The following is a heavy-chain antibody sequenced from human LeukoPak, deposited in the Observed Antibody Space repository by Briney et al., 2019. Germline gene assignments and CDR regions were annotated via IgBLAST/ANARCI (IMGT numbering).Heavy chain of an antibody. CDR2: IYYSGST. D-gene: IGHD5-18*01. Sequence: PSETLSLTCTVSGVSISSSSYYWGWIRQPPGKRLEWIGSIYYSGSTYYNPSLESRVSISVDTSKNQFSLKLSSATAADTAVYYCARQGTDNYGYSRYYYYMDVWGKGTTVTVSS. J-gene: IGHJ6*03. CDR1: GVSISSSSYY. CDR3: ARQGTDNYGYSRYYYYMDV. V-gene: IGHV4-39*01.